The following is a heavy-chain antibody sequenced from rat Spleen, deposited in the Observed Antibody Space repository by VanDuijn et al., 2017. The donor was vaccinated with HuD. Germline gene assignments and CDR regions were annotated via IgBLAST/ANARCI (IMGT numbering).Heavy chain of an antibody. V-gene: IGHV5-19*01. CDR3: ATGLGTSFDY. J-gene: IGHJ2*01. D-gene: IGHD1-7*01. CDR1: GFTFSNYG. CDR2: ISPSGGST. Sequence: EVHLVESGGGLVAPGRSLKLSCAASGFTFSNYGMHWIRQAPTKGLEWVASISPSGGSTYYRDSVKGRFTISRDNAKSTLYLQMDSLRSEDTATYYCATGLGTSFDYWGQGVMVTVSS.